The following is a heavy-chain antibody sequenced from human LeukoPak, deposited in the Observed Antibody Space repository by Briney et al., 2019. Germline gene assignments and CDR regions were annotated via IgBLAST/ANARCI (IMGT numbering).Heavy chain of an antibody. J-gene: IGHJ4*02. CDR3: ARGPSFGSSSRFDS. Sequence: SQTLSLTCTVSSGSMSSGGDYWTWIRQHPGKGLEWIGYISSRGNTYYNPSLKSRLTISLDTSKSQFSLQLNSATAADTAVYYCARGPSFGSSSRFDSWGQGTLVTVSS. V-gene: IGHV4-31*03. CDR2: ISSRGNT. D-gene: IGHD6-6*01. CDR1: SGSMSSGGDY.